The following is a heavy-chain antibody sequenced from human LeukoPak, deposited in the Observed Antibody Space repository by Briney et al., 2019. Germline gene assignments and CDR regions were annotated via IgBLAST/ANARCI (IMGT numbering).Heavy chain of an antibody. CDR1: GGSISSSRYY. V-gene: IGHV4-39*01. CDR3: ANSANYGGNSGYFDN. Sequence: PSETLSLTCTVSGGSISSSRYYWGWIRQPPGKGLEWIGSIFYSGSTYYNPSLKSRVTISVDTSKNQFSLKLSSVTAADTAVYYCANSANYGGNSGYFDNWGQGTLVTVSS. J-gene: IGHJ4*02. CDR2: IFYSGST. D-gene: IGHD4-23*01.